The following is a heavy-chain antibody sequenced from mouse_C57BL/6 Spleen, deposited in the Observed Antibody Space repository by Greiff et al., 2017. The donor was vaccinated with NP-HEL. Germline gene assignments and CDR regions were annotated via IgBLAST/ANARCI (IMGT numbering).Heavy chain of an antibody. CDR2: IWSGGST. J-gene: IGHJ2*01. D-gene: IGHD1-1*01. Sequence: VKLVESGPGLVQPSQSLSITCTVSGFSLTSYGVHWVRQSPGKGLEWLGVIWSGGSTDYNAAFISRLSISKDNSKSQVFFKMNSLQADDTAIYYCATSYGDYFDYWGQGTTLTVSS. V-gene: IGHV2-2*01. CDR1: GFSLTSYG. CDR3: ATSYGDYFDY.